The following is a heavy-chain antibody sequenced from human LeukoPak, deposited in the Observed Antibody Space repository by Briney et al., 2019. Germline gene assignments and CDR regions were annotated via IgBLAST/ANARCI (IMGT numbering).Heavy chain of an antibody. Sequence: AGGSLRLSCAASGFTFSTFAMHWVRQAPGKGLEYVSDISGDGRSTYYADSVKGRSTISRDNSKNTLYLQMTSLRTEDTAVYYCVKDAGSTVAGSYYYEFWGQGTLVTVSS. CDR1: GFTFSTFA. D-gene: IGHD6-19*01. CDR2: ISGDGRST. J-gene: IGHJ4*02. CDR3: VKDAGSTVAGSYYYEF. V-gene: IGHV3-64D*06.